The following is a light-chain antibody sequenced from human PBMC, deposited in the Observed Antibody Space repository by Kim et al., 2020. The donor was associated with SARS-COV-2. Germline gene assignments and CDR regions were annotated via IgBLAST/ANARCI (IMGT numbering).Light chain of an antibody. Sequence: DIVMTQSPLSLPVTPGEPASISCRSSQSLLHNNAYNYLEWYLQKPGQSPQLLMFLASNRASGVPDRFSGSGSGTDFTLKISRVEAADVVIYYCMQALQTPPSFGQGTKLEI. CDR1: QSLLHNNAYNY. J-gene: IGKJ2*03. CDR2: LAS. CDR3: MQALQTPPS. V-gene: IGKV2-28*01.